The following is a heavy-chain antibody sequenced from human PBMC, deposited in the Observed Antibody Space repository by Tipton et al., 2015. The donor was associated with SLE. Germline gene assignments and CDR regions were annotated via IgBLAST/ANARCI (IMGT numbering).Heavy chain of an antibody. CDR2: INHSGST. Sequence: TLSLTCAVSGYSISSGYYWSWIRQPPGKGLEWIGEINHSGSTNYNPSLKSRVTISVDTSKNQFSLKLSSVTAADTAVYYCARHRGKAFDYWGQGTLVTVSS. CDR3: ARHRGKAFDY. CDR1: GYSISSGYY. J-gene: IGHJ4*02. D-gene: IGHD3-10*01. V-gene: IGHV4-34*01.